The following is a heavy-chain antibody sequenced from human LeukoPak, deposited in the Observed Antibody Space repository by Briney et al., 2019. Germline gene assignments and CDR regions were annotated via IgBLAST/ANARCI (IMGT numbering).Heavy chain of an antibody. CDR1: GFTFSNSA. J-gene: IGHJ4*02. CDR3: AKDRDDSSGFYHDY. D-gene: IGHD3-22*01. CDR2: ISGSGGSI. Sequence: GGSLRLSCAASGFTFSNSAMSWVRQAPGKGLAWVSSISGSGGSIYYADSVKGRFTISRDSFKNILYLQMNSLRAEDTAVYYCAKDRDDSSGFYHDYWGQGTLLTVS. V-gene: IGHV3-23*01.